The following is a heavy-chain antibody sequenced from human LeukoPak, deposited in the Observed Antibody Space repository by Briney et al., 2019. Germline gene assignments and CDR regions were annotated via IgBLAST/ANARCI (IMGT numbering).Heavy chain of an antibody. J-gene: IGHJ4*02. CDR1: GFTFSSYA. D-gene: IGHD1-1*01. V-gene: IGHV3-49*03. Sequence: GGSLGLSCAASGFTFSSYAMSWFRQAPGKGLEWVGFIRSKAYGGTIEYAASVKGRFTISRDDSKSIAYLQMNSLKTEDTAVYYCSRENWDVLSDYWGQGTLVTVSS. CDR3: SRENWDVLSDY. CDR2: IRSKAYGGTI.